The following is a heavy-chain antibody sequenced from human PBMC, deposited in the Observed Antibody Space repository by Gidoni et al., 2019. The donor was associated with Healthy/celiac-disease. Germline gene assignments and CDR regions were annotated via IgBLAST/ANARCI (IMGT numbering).Heavy chain of an antibody. Sequence: QVQLVQSGAEVKKPGASVKVSCKASGYTFTSYAMHWVRQAPGQRLEWMGWINAGNGNTKYSQKFQGRVTITRDTSASTAYMELSSLRSEDTAVYYCARGPVVATAGPFDYWGQGTLVTVSS. J-gene: IGHJ4*02. D-gene: IGHD2-2*01. CDR3: ARGPVVATAGPFDY. CDR1: GYTFTSYA. CDR2: INAGNGNT. V-gene: IGHV1-3*01.